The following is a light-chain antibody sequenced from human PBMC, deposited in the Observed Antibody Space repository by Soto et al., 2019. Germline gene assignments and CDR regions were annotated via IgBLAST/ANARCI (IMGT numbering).Light chain of an antibody. V-gene: IGKV3-20*01. CDR3: QQYGSELSWT. CDR2: GAS. Sequence: ETVLTETPSSLSLSRGERATLSGRASPGVSSSYLAWYQQKPGQAPRLLIYGASSRATGIPDRFSGSGSGTDFTLTISRLEPEDFAVYYCQQYGSELSWTVGQGTKVDSK. J-gene: IGKJ1*01. CDR1: PGVSSSY.